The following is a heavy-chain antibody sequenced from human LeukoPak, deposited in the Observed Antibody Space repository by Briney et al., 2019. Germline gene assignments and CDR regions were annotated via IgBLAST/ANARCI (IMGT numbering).Heavy chain of an antibody. Sequence: GGSLRLSCAASGFTFSSYWMSWVRQAPGKGLEWVANIKQDGSEKYYVDSVKGRFTISRDNAKNSLYLQMNSLRAEDTAVYYCARIGRCSSTCCYPFDYWGQGTLVTVSS. CDR3: ARIGRCSSTCCYPFDY. CDR1: GFTFSSYW. J-gene: IGHJ4*02. V-gene: IGHV3-7*01. D-gene: IGHD2-2*01. CDR2: IKQDGSEK.